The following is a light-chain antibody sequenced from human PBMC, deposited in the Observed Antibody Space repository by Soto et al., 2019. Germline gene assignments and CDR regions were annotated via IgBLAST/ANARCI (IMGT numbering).Light chain of an antibody. Sequence: EIVLTQSPATLSLSPGERATLSCRASPSVTNYLAWYQQKPGQAPRLVIYGAFNRATGIPARFSGSGSGTDFTLTISSLEPEDFAVYYCQRRNIWPPVTFGQGTRLEIK. V-gene: IGKV3-11*01. J-gene: IGKJ5*01. CDR2: GAF. CDR3: QRRNIWPPVT. CDR1: PSVTNY.